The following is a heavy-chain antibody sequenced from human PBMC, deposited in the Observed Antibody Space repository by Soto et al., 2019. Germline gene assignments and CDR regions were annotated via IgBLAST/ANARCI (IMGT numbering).Heavy chain of an antibody. D-gene: IGHD3-22*01. J-gene: IGHJ4*02. CDR1: GFKIDSFT. Sequence: GGSLRLSCAASGFKIDSFTMNWVRQAPGKGLEWVSCITKDGYMHYADSVKGRFTISRDNSKNTLFLQMNSLRAEDTAVYYCARGSTITYNFDSSYHKIDYWGQGALVTVSS. CDR3: ARGSTITYNFDSSYHKIDY. V-gene: IGHV3-21*01. CDR2: ITKDGYM.